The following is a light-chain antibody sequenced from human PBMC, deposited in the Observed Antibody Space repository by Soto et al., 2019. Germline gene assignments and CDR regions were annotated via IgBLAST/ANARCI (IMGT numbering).Light chain of an antibody. CDR1: QNINAW. V-gene: IGKV1-5*01. J-gene: IGKJ1*01. Sequence: DIHMTQSPSSFSVSVGDRVTITCRTSQNINAWLAWYQQRPGQAPKLLIYDASTVQSGVPSRFSGSGSGTEFTLTISSLQPDDSASYYCQHYSLYSPWTFGQGTKVEIK. CDR3: QHYSLYSPWT. CDR2: DAS.